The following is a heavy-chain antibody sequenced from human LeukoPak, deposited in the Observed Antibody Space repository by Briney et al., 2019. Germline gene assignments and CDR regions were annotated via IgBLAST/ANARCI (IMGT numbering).Heavy chain of an antibody. D-gene: IGHD1-7*01. V-gene: IGHV1-2*02. CDR3: ARTGTTTDAFDI. Sequence: GASVKVSCKASGYTFTSYYMHWVRQAPGQGLEWKGWINPNSGGTNYAQKFQGRVTMTRDTSISTAYMELSRLRSDDTAVYYCARTGTTTDAFDIWGQGTMVTVSS. J-gene: IGHJ3*02. CDR1: GYTFTSYY. CDR2: INPNSGGT.